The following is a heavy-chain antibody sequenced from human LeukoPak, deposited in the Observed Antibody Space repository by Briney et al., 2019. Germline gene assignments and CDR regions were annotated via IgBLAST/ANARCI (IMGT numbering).Heavy chain of an antibody. J-gene: IGHJ4*02. Sequence: GGSLRLSCAASGFTLSSYAMHWVRQAPGKGLEWVSYITSSSATKYYADSVKGRFTISRDNAKSSLYLQMNSLRDEDTAVYYCVRDGGGLDCWGQGTLVTVSS. V-gene: IGHV3-48*02. CDR1: GFTLSSYA. CDR2: ITSSSATK. D-gene: IGHD3-16*01. CDR3: VRDGGGLDC.